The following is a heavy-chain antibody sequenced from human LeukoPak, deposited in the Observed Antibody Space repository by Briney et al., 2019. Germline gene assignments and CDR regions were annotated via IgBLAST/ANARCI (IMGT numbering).Heavy chain of an antibody. CDR1: GGSISSSSYY. D-gene: IGHD2-2*01. V-gene: IGHV4-39*01. CDR3: ARQLGYCSSTSCYADKVDY. J-gene: IGHJ4*02. CDR2: IYYSGST. Sequence: SETLSPTCTVSGGSISSSSYYWGWIRQPPGKGLEWIGSIYYSGSTYYDPSLKSRVTISVDTSKNQFSLKLSSVTAADTAVYYCARQLGYCSSTSCYADKVDYWGQGTLVTVSS.